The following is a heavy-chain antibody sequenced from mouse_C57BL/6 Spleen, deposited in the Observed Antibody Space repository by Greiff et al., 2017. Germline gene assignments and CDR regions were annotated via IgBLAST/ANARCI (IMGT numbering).Heavy chain of an antibody. CDR2: IYPGSGNT. Sequence: VQLQESGAELVRPGASVKLSCKASGYTFTDYSINWVQQRPGQGLEWIARIYPGSGNTYYNEKFKGKATLTAEKSSSTAYMQLSSLTSEDSAVYFCARRDYFDYWGQGTTLTVSS. CDR1: GYTFTDYS. CDR3: ARRDYFDY. V-gene: IGHV1-76*01. J-gene: IGHJ2*01.